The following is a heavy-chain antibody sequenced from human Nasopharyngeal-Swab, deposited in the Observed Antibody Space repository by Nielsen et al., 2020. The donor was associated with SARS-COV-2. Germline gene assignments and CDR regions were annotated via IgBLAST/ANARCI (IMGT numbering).Heavy chain of an antibody. CDR3: ARLYYDILTGYYNGYYYGMDV. V-gene: IGHV1-2*06. J-gene: IGHJ6*02. Sequence: ASVKVSCKASGYTFTSYGISWVRQAPGQGLEWMGRINPNSGGTNYAQKFQGRVTMTRDTSISTAYMELSRLRSDDTAVYYCARLYYDILTGYYNGYYYGMDVWGQGTTVTVSS. CDR2: INPNSGGT. CDR1: GYTFTSYG. D-gene: IGHD3-9*01.